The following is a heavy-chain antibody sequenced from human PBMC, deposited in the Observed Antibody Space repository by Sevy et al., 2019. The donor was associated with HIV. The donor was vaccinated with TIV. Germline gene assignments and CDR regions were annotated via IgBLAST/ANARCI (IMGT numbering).Heavy chain of an antibody. Sequence: GGSLRLSCAASGFTLSDFYMGWIRQAPGKGLEWVSYITSNSGTIYYADSVKGRFAISRDNAKNSLFLQMNSLRAEDTAVYYCARSQITISLSVAFDIWGQGTMVTVSS. CDR2: ITSNSGTI. CDR3: ARSQITISLSVAFDI. CDR1: GFTLSDFY. D-gene: IGHD3-3*01. J-gene: IGHJ3*02. V-gene: IGHV3-11*01.